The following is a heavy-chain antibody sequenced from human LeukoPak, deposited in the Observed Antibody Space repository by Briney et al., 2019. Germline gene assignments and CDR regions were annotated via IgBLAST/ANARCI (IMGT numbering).Heavy chain of an antibody. Sequence: GGSLRLSCAASGFTVSSNYMSWVRQAPGKGLEWVSVIYTGGSTYYTDSVKGRFTISRDNSKNTLYLQMNSLRAEDTAVYYCARVFTYYDLPAWFDPWGQGTLVTVSS. D-gene: IGHD3-3*01. CDR1: GFTVSSNY. CDR2: IYTGGST. J-gene: IGHJ5*02. CDR3: ARVFTYYDLPAWFDP. V-gene: IGHV3-53*01.